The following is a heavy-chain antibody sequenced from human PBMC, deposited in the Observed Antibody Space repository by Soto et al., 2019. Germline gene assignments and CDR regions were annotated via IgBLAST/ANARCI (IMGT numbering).Heavy chain of an antibody. CDR2: IYYSGST. CDR1: GGSISSGGYY. Sequence: QVQLQESGPGLVKPSQTLSLTCTVSGGSISSGGYYWSWIRQHPGKGLEWIGYIYYSGSTYYNPSLQGPVTISVEPSNNRFSLKLSSVSAAETAVYYCARVNAREYSGYYRGPLQNYGMDVWGQGTTVTVSS. CDR3: ARVNAREYSGYYRGPLQNYGMDV. D-gene: IGHD3-22*01. V-gene: IGHV4-31*01. J-gene: IGHJ6*02.